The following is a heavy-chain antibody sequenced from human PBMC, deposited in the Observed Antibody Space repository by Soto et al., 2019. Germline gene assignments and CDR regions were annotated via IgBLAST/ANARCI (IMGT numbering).Heavy chain of an antibody. D-gene: IGHD2-15*01. J-gene: IGHJ4*02. CDR3: AKGIVAAAANRPSDY. CDR1: GFTFSNYS. CDR2: ISVGGDIT. Sequence: GGSLRLSCAGSGFTFSNYSMSWVRQIPGKGLEWVSIISVGGDITYYADSVKGRFTISRDNSKNTVYLQMNSLRGDDTALYYCAKGIVAAAANRPSDYWGQGTQVTVSS. V-gene: IGHV3-23*01.